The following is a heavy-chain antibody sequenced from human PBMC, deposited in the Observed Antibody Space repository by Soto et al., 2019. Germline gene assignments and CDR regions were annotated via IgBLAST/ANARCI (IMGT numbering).Heavy chain of an antibody. Sequence: GGSLRLSCAASGFTFRSYALAWVRQPPGKGLEWVSTINDGGGTTYYADSVRGRFTVSRDNSKNTLYLQLSSLRADDTAVYYCARGFYYDSAGYHPFDYWGQGTLVTVSS. CDR3: ARGFYYDSAGYHPFDY. D-gene: IGHD3-22*01. V-gene: IGHV3-23*01. J-gene: IGHJ4*02. CDR2: INDGGGTT. CDR1: GFTFRSYA.